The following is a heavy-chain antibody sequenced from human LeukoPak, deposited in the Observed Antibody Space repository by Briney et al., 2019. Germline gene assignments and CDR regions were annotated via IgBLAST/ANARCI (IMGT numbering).Heavy chain of an antibody. Sequence: ASVKVSCKASGYTFTGYYMHWVRQAPGQGLEWMGRINPNSGGTNYAQKFQGRVTMTRDTSISTAYIELSRLRSDDTAVYYCARVGYSYGYVMNFDYWGQGTLVTVSS. CDR3: ARVGYSYGYVMNFDY. CDR1: GYTFTGYY. V-gene: IGHV1-2*06. D-gene: IGHD5-18*01. J-gene: IGHJ4*02. CDR2: INPNSGGT.